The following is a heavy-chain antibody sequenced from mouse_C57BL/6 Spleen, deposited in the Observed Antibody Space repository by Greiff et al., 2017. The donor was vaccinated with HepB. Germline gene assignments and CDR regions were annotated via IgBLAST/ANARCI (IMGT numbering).Heavy chain of an antibody. CDR3: ARAGYLYYAMDY. J-gene: IGHJ4*01. CDR1: GYTFTSYW. D-gene: IGHD5-1*01. V-gene: IGHV1-53*01. Sequence: VQLQQPGTELVKPGASVKLSCKASGYTFTSYWMHWVKQRPGQGLEWIGNINPSNGGTKYNEKFKSKATLTVDKSSSTAYMQLSSLTSEDSAVYYCARAGYLYYAMDYWGQGTSVTVSS. CDR2: INPSNGGT.